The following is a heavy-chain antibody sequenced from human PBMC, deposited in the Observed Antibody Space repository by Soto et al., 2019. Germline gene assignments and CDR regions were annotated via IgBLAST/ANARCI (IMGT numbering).Heavy chain of an antibody. J-gene: IGHJ6*02. D-gene: IGHD2-2*01. CDR2: ISYDGSNQ. CDR3: ARGAQRSSGFDL. CDR1: GFTFSSYA. V-gene: IGHV3-30-3*01. Sequence: QVQLVESGGGVVQPGRSLRLSCAASGFTFSSYAMHWVRQAPGKGLEWVAVISYDGSNQYYADSVKGRFTISRDNSKNTLYLQMNSLSAEDTAVYYCARGAQRSSGFDLWGQGTTVTVSS.